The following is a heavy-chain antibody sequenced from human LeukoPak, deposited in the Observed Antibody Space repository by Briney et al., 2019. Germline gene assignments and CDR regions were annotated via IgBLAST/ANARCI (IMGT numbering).Heavy chain of an antibody. CDR2: ISGSGGST. CDR3: AKSSRRYYYDSSGYYQ. Sequence: GSLRLSCAASGFTFSSYAMSWDRQAPGKGLEWVSVISGSGGSTYYADSVKGRFTISRDSSKSTLYLQMNSLRAEDTAVYYCAKSSRRYYYDSSGYYQWGQGTLVTVSS. J-gene: IGHJ4*02. CDR1: GFTFSSYA. D-gene: IGHD3-22*01. V-gene: IGHV3-23*01.